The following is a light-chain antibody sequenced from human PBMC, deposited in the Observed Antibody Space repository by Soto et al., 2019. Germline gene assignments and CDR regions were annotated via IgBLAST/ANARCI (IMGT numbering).Light chain of an antibody. CDR3: LQGYNYPRT. V-gene: IGKV1-6*01. CDR1: QGIRNY. J-gene: IGKJ1*01. Sequence: AIQMTQSPSSLSSSLGDRDTITCRASQGIRNYLGWYQQKTGKAPQLLIYAASSLQIGVPSRFSGSGSGTAFTLTISSLQPEDFATYYCLQGYNYPRTFGQGTKVEIK. CDR2: AAS.